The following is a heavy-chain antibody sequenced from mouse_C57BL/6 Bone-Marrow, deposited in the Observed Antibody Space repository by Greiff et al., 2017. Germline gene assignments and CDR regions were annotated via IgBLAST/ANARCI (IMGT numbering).Heavy chain of an antibody. CDR3: ARKLRAY. CDR2: IYPRSGNT. V-gene: IGHV1-81*01. Sequence: QVHVKQSGAELARPGASVKLSCKASGYTFTSYGISWVKQRPGQGLEWIGEIYPRSGNTYYNEKFKGKATLTADKSSSTAYMELRSLTSEDSAVYFCARKLRAYWGQGTLVTVSA. CDR1: GYTFTSYG. D-gene: IGHD1-1*01. J-gene: IGHJ3*01.